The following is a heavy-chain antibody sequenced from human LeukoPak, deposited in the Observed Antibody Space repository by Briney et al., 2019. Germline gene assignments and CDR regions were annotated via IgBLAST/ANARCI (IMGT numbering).Heavy chain of an antibody. Sequence: PGGSLRLSCAASGFTFSSYWMHWVRQAPGKGLMWVSRINSDGSTTNYADSVKGRFTISRDNAKNTLYLQMNSLRAEDTAVYYCAGYTTGWYFDYWGQGTLVTVSS. CDR3: AGYTTGWYFDY. D-gene: IGHD6-19*01. V-gene: IGHV3-74*01. J-gene: IGHJ4*02. CDR2: INSDGSTT. CDR1: GFTFSSYW.